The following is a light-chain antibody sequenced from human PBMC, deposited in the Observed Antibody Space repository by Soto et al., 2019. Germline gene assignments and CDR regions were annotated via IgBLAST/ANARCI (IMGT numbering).Light chain of an antibody. J-gene: IGLJ1*01. CDR3: SSYTRSNTLRYV. CDR1: SSDVGGYNY. V-gene: IGLV2-14*03. CDR2: DVS. Sequence: QSALTQPASVSGSPGQSITISCTGTSSDVGGYNYVSWYQHHPGKAPKVMIYDVSNRPAGVSNRFSGSKSGNTASLTISGLRAEDEADYCFSSYTRSNTLRYVFGTGTKLTVL.